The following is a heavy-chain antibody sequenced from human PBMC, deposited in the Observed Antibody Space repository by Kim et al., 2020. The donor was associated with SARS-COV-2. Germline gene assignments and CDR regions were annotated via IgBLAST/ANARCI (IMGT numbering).Heavy chain of an antibody. J-gene: IGHJ3*02. D-gene: IGHD4-17*01. CDR1: GVTLSRYA. V-gene: IGHV3-23*01. CDR2: ILVTGGT. Sequence: GGSLRLSCAGSGVTLSRYAMTWVRQAPGKGLEWVSSILVTGGTFYADSVKGRFTIFRDTSKNTLYLQMNSLRAEDTAVYYCTRDPNGDYIGAFDMWGQGT. CDR3: TRDPNGDYIGAFDM.